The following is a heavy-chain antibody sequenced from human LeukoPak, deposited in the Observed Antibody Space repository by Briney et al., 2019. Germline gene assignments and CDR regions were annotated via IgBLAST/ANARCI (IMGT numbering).Heavy chain of an antibody. Sequence: PSETLSLTCTVSGYSISSGYYWGWIRQPPGKGLEWIGEINHSGSTNYNPSLKSRVTISVDTSKNQFSLKLSSVTAADTAVYYCARRTYYGSGSVDYWGQGTLVTVSS. CDR1: GYSISSGYY. CDR3: ARRTYYGSGSVDY. CDR2: INHSGST. V-gene: IGHV4-38-2*02. J-gene: IGHJ4*02. D-gene: IGHD3-10*01.